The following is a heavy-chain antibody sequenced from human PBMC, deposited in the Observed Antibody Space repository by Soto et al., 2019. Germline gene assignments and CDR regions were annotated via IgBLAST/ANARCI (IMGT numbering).Heavy chain of an antibody. D-gene: IGHD2-21*02. CDR1: GNTFSNYY. CDR3: ARGGHVLVVTAAFDY. CDR2: INPSGGHT. J-gene: IGHJ4*02. Sequence: GASVKVSCKASGNTFSNYYIHWVRQAPGQGLEWMGTINPSGGHTTYAQKFLGRVTMTRDTSTSTLYMELTSLRSEDTAVYFCARGGHVLVVTAAFDYWGQGPLVTVST. V-gene: IGHV1-46*03.